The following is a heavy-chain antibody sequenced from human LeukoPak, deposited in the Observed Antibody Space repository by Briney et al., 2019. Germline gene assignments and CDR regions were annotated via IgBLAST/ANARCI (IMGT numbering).Heavy chain of an antibody. CDR1: GGSISSGGYY. V-gene: IGHV4-31*03. D-gene: IGHD5-12*01. CDR3: ARGYAPFDP. J-gene: IGHJ5*02. Sequence: KPSRTLSLTCTFSGGSISSGGYYCSWIRQHPGKGLEWIGYIYYSGSTYYNPSLKSRLTIPVDTSNNQFSLKLSPVTAADTAVYYCARGYAPFDPWGQGTLVTISS. CDR2: IYYSGST.